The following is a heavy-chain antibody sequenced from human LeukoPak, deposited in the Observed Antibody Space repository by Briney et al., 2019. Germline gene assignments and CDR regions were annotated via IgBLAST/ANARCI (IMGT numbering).Heavy chain of an antibody. V-gene: IGHV3-53*01. J-gene: IGHJ3*02. CDR3: ARDSLVWGSYRWGAFDI. CDR2: IYSGGST. Sequence: PGGSLKLSCAASGFTFSSFAISWVRQAPGKGLEWVSVIYSGGSTYYADSVKGRFTISRDNSKNTLYLQMNSLRAEDTAVYYCARDSLVWGSYRWGAFDIWGQGTMVTVSS. D-gene: IGHD3-16*02. CDR1: GFTFSSFA.